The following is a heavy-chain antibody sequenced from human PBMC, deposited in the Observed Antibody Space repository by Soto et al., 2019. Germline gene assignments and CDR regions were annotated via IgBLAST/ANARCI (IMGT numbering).Heavy chain of an antibody. CDR1: GGSINGFY. CDR2: INQSGTT. CDR3: GRGSNPVEY. Sequence: VQLQQWGAGLLKPSETPSLTCAVYGGSINGFYWSWIRQPPGKGLEWIGEINQSGTTIYRPSLESRLTISVDTSKSQITLRLTSATAADTAVYYCGRGSNPVEYWGQGTPVTVSS. J-gene: IGHJ4*02. V-gene: IGHV4-34*01.